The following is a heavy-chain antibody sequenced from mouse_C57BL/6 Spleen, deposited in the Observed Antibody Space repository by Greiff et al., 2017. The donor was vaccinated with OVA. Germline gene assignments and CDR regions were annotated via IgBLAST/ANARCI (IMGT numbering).Heavy chain of an antibody. CDR3: ARWAYSERYFDV. CDR1: GYTFTSYW. Sequence: QVQLKQPGAELVKPGASVKMSCKASGYTFTSYWITWVKQRPGQGLEWIGDIYPGRGGTNYNEKFKRKATLSVDTSSPTAYMQLSSLTSEDSAVYYCARWAYSERYFDVWGTGTTVTVSS. D-gene: IGHD2-10*01. V-gene: IGHV1-55*01. CDR2: IYPGRGGT. J-gene: IGHJ1*03.